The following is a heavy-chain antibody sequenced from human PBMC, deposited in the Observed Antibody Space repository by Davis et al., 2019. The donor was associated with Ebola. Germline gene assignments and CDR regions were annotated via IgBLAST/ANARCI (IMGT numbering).Heavy chain of an antibody. CDR2: IYYSGST. V-gene: IGHV4-59*01. CDR3: ARLETVAGLDY. D-gene: IGHD6-19*01. J-gene: IGHJ4*02. Sequence: MPGGSLRLSCTVSGGSISSYYWSWIRQPPGKGLEWIGYIYYSGSTNYNPSLKSRVTISVDTSKNQFSLKLSSVTAADTAVYYCARLETVAGLDYWGQGTLVTVSS. CDR1: GGSISSYY.